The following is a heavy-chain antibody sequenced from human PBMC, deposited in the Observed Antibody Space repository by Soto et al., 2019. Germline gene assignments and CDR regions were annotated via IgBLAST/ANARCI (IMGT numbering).Heavy chain of an antibody. D-gene: IGHD3-3*01. CDR1: GGSISSSSYY. V-gene: IGHV4-39*01. Sequence: SETLSLTCTVSGGSISSSSYYWGWIRQPPGKGLEWIGSIYYSGSTYYNPSLKSRVTISVDTSKNQFSLKLSSVTAADTAVYYCARRLSGGEWLFRYYYGMDVWGQGTTVTVSS. J-gene: IGHJ6*02. CDR2: IYYSGST. CDR3: ARRLSGGEWLFRYYYGMDV.